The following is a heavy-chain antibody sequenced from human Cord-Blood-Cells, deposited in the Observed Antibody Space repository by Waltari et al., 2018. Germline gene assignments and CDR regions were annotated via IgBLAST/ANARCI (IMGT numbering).Heavy chain of an antibody. CDR1: GYTFTGYY. Sequence: QVQLVQSGAEVKKPGASVKVSCKASGYTFTGYYMHWVRQAPGQGRGWMGWINPNRGCTNYAQQFQGRVTLTREPSISTAYMELSRLRSEDTAVYYCAVGGPMVRGALYAFDIWGQGTMVTVSS. V-gene: IGHV1-2*02. J-gene: IGHJ3*02. D-gene: IGHD3-10*01. CDR3: AVGGPMVRGALYAFDI. CDR2: INPNRGCT.